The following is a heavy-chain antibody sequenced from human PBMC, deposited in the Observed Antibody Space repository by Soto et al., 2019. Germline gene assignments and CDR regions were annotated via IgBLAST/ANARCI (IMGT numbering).Heavy chain of an antibody. CDR1: GFTFSGSA. V-gene: IGHV3-73*02. CDR2: IRSKANSYAT. Sequence: EVQLVESGGGLVQPGGSLKLSCAASGFTFSGSAMHWVRQASGKGLEWVGRIRSKANSYATAYAASVKGRFTISRDDSKNKAYLQMNRLKTEETAVYYCTRVVVVAATRNDYWGQGTLFTVSS. CDR3: TRVVVVAATRNDY. J-gene: IGHJ4*02. D-gene: IGHD2-15*01.